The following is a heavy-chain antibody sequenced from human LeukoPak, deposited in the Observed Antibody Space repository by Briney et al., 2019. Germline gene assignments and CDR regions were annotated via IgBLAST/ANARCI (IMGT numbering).Heavy chain of an antibody. CDR2: IWYDGSNK. V-gene: IGHV3-33*01. CDR1: GFTFSSYG. Sequence: GRSLRLSCAASGFTFSSYGMHWVRQAPGKGLEWVAVIWYDGSNKYYADSVEGRFTISRDNSKNTLYLQMNSLRAEDTAVYYCARDALWGIAGGDCPFDYWGQGTLVTVSS. CDR3: ARDALWGIAGGDCPFDY. J-gene: IGHJ4*02. D-gene: IGHD2-21*02.